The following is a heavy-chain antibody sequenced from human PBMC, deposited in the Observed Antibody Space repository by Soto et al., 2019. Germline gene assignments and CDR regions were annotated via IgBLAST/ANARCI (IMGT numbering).Heavy chain of an antibody. CDR2: IYYRGNT. CDR3: ARLEGLATISYYFDF. CDR1: GYSINSDKYY. V-gene: IGHV4-39*01. Sequence: PSETLSLTCSFSGYSINSDKYYWGWIRQPPGKGLEWIGSIYYRGNTYYNPSLQTRVTTSLDKSKSQFSLKLNSVTAADSAVYFCARLEGLATISYYFDFWGQGALVTVSS. D-gene: IGHD3-9*01. J-gene: IGHJ4*02.